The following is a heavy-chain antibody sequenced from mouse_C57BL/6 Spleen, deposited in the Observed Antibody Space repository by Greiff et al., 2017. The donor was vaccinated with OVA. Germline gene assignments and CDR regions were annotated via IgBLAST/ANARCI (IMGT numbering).Heavy chain of an antibody. CDR2: IDHNSGGN. J-gene: IGHJ4*01. CDR3: ASSDGYFSMDY. CDR1: GYTFTSYW. V-gene: IGHV1-72*01. Sequence: QVQLKQPGAELVKPGASVKLSCKASGYTFTSYWMHWVKQRPGRGLEWIGRIDHNSGGNNYNEKFKSKATLTVDKPSSTAYMQLSSLTSEDSAVYYCASSDGYFSMDYWGQGTSVTVSS. D-gene: IGHD2-3*01.